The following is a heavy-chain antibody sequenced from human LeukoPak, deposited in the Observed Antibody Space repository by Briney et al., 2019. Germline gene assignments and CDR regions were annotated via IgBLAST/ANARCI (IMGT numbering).Heavy chain of an antibody. J-gene: IGHJ4*02. CDR2: IKQDGSEK. D-gene: IGHD3-3*01. Sequence: AGGSLRLSCAASGFTFSSYWMSWVRQAPGKGLEWVANIKQDGSEKYYVDSVKGRFTISRDNAKNSLYLQMNSLRAEDTAVYYCARDFFDFWSGYSDGYFDYWGQGTLVTDSS. CDR1: GFTFSSYW. V-gene: IGHV3-7*01. CDR3: ARDFFDFWSGYSDGYFDY.